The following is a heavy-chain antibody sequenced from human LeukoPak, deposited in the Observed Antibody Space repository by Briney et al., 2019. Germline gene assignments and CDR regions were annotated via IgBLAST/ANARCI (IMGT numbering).Heavy chain of an antibody. V-gene: IGHV1-2*02. CDR2: INPNSGGT. CDR1: GYTFTGYY. D-gene: IGHD3-22*01. Sequence: GASVKVSCKASGYTFTGYYMHWVRQAPGQGLEWMGWINPNSGGTNYAQKFQGRVTTTRDTSISTAYMELSRLRSDDTAVYYCAREHDSSGYYDRFQHWGQGTLVTVSS. CDR3: AREHDSSGYYDRFQH. J-gene: IGHJ1*01.